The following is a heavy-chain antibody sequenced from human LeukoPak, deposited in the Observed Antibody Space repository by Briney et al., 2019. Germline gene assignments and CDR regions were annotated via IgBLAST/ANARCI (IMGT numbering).Heavy chain of an antibody. V-gene: IGHV3-7*03. Sequence: PGGSLRLSCAASGFTFSTYWMTWVRQAPGKGLEWVANIKQDESEKYYVDSVKGRFTISRDNAKSSLFLQMNSLRAEDTAVYYCARRSSGSPPYYFDYWGQGTLVTVSS. J-gene: IGHJ4*02. D-gene: IGHD1-26*01. CDR3: ARRSSGSPPYYFDY. CDR1: GFTFSTYW. CDR2: IKQDESEK.